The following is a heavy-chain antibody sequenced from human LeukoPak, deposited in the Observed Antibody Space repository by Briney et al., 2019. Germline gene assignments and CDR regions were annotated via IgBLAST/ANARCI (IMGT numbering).Heavy chain of an antibody. CDR2: IYGSGNT. CDR3: ARETSLAGFASGLGFNY. D-gene: IGHD6-19*01. Sequence: PSETLSLTCTVSSASISSWYWSWIRQPPGKGLEWIGYIYGSGNTNYNPSLKSRVTMSIDTSKNQFSLKLTSVTAADTATYYCARETSLAGFASGLGFNYWGQGILVTVSS. V-gene: IGHV4-59*01. J-gene: IGHJ4*02. CDR1: SASISSWY.